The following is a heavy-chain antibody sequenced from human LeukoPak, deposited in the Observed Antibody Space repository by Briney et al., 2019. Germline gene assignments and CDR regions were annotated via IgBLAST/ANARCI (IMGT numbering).Heavy chain of an antibody. V-gene: IGHV3-23*01. D-gene: IGHD5-12*01. J-gene: IGHJ4*02. CDR3: AKDVLGSGYYYLDY. CDR1: GFIFSSHA. CDR2: IGGSGSSR. Sequence: PGGSLRLSCAASGFIFSSHAMNWVRQAPGKGLEWVSAIGGSGSSRSYADYVKGRFAISRDNSKNTLYLQMNSLRAEDTAVYYCAKDVLGSGYYYLDYWGQGTLVTVSS.